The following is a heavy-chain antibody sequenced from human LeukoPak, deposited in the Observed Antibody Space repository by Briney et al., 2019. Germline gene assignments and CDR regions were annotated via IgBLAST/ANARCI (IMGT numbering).Heavy chain of an antibody. CDR2: RYYRGST. Sequence: SETLSLTCTVSGGSISSSNYYWGWIRQPPGKGLEWIGSRYYRGSTYYNASLKSRVTISVDTSKNQFSLRLSSVTAADTALYYSARHAHYDILTRLFDPCGQGTLVTVSS. CDR3: ARHAHYDILTRLFDP. J-gene: IGHJ5*02. V-gene: IGHV4-39*01. CDR1: GGSISSSNYY. D-gene: IGHD3-9*01.